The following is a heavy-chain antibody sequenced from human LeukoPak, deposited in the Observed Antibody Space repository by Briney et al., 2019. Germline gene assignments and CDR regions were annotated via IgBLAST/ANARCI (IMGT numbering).Heavy chain of an antibody. CDR1: DGSISSSSYY. Sequence: PSETLSLTCTVSDGSISSSSYYWGWIRQPPGKGLEWFGSIFHSGSTYYSPSLKSRVTISVDTSKDQFSLKLRSVTAADTAVYYCARGLISYGTSYFDYWGQGTLVTVSS. CDR3: ARGLISYGTSYFDY. J-gene: IGHJ4*02. D-gene: IGHD5-18*01. V-gene: IGHV4-39*01. CDR2: IFHSGST.